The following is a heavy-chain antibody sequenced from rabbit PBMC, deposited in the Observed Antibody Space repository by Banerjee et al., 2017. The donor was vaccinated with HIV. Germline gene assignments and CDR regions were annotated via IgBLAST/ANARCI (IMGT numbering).Heavy chain of an antibody. D-gene: IGHD8-1*01. CDR1: GFSFSSGYD. CDR2: IYAGSSGST. V-gene: IGHV1S45*01. CDR3: ARGYVGPDYYSL. J-gene: IGHJ4*01. Sequence: QEQLVESGGDLVKPGASLTLTCTASGFSFSSGYDMCWVRQAPGKGLEWIGCIYAGSSGSTYYASWAKGRFTISKTSSTTVTLQMTSLTAADTATYFCARGYVGPDYYSLWGPGTLVTVS.